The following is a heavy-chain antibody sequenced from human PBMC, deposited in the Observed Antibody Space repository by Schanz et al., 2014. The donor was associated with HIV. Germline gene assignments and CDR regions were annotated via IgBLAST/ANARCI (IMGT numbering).Heavy chain of an antibody. D-gene: IGHD3-3*01. J-gene: IGHJ6*02. CDR1: GFTFSNYG. CDR3: AKTGWSQGNYYYYYGMDV. CDR2: IHSGGST. V-gene: IGHV3-NL1*01. Sequence: QVQLVESGGGVVQPGRSLRLSCAASGFTFSNYGMHWVRQAPGKGLEWVSIIHSGGSTYYADSVKGRFTISRDSSKNTLFLQMNSLRAEDTAVYYCAKTGWSQGNYYYYYGMDVWGQGTTVTVSS.